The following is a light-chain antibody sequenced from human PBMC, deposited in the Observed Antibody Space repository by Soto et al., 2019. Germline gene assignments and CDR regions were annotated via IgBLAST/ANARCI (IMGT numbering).Light chain of an antibody. V-gene: IGLV2-11*01. J-gene: IGLJ2*01. CDR1: SSDVGGYNF. Sequence: QYALTQPRSMSGSPGQSVTISCTGTSSDVGGYNFVSWYQQHPGKAPKLMIYDVTKRPSGVPDRFSGSKSGNTASLTISGLQAEDEADYFCCSYAGNYTVIFGGGTKLTVL. CDR3: CSYAGNYTVI. CDR2: DVT.